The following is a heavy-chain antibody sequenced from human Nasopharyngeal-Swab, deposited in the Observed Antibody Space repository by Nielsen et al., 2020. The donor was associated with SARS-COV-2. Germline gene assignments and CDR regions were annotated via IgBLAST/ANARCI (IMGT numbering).Heavy chain of an antibody. CDR3: ARGKEWGAGYSYGYDY. CDR1: GGSFSGYY. D-gene: IGHD5-18*01. V-gene: IGHV4-34*01. J-gene: IGHJ4*02. CDR2: INHSGST. Sequence: SETLSLTCAVYGGSFSGYYWSWIRQPPGKGLEWIGEINHSGSTNYNPSLKSRVTISVDTSKNQFSLKLSSVTAADTAVYYCARGKEWGAGYSYGYDYWGRGTLVTVSS.